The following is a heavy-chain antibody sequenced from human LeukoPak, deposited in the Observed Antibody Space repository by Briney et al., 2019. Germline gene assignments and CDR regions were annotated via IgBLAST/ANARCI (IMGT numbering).Heavy chain of an antibody. D-gene: IGHD4-17*01. CDR3: ARDLNGDTNFDY. CDR1: GFTFSSYS. J-gene: IGHJ4*02. V-gene: IGHV3-21*01. CDR2: ISSSSSYI. Sequence: GGSLRLSCAASGFTFSSYSMNWVRQAPGKGLEWVSSISSSSSYIYYADSVKGRFIISRDNAKNSLYLQMNSLRAEDTAVYYCARDLNGDTNFDYWGQGTLVTVSS.